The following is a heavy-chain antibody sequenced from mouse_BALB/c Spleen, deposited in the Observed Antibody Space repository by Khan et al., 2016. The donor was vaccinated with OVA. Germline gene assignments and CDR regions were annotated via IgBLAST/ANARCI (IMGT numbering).Heavy chain of an antibody. CDR2: INSGSSTI. J-gene: IGHJ2*01. D-gene: IGHD4-1*01. CDR3: ARGNWAY. Sequence: VELVESGGGLVQPGGSRKLSCAASGFTFSSFGMHWVRQAPEKGLEWVAYINSGSSTIYYADPVKGRFTISRDNPKNTLFLQMTSLRSEDTAMYYCARGNWAYWGKGTTLTVSS. V-gene: IGHV5-17*02. CDR1: GFTFSSFG.